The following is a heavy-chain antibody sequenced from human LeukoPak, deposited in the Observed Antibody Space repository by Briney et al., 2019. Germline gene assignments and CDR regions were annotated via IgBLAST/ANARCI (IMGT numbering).Heavy chain of an antibody. J-gene: IGHJ6*04. CDR1: GFTFSSYS. CDR2: ISSSSSYI. V-gene: IGHV3-21*01. D-gene: IGHD3-10*02. CDR3: AELGITMIGGV. Sequence: GGSLRLSCAASGFTFSSYSLNWVRQAPGKGLGWVSSISSSSSYIYYADSVKGRFTISRDNANNSLYLQMNSLRAEDTAVYYCAELGITMIGGVWGKGTTVTISS.